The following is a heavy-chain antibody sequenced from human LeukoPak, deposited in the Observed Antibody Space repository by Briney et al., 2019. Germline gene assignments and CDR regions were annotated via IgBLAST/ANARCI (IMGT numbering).Heavy chain of an antibody. CDR2: INPSGGST. Sequence: ASVKVSCKASGYTFTSYYMHWVRQAPGQGLEWMGIINPSGGSTSYTQKFQGRVTMTRDTSTSTVYMELSSLRSEDTAVYYCLRGNSGYQYFDYWGQGTLVTVSS. CDR1: GYTFTSYY. CDR3: LRGNSGYQYFDY. J-gene: IGHJ4*02. V-gene: IGHV1-46*01. D-gene: IGHD5-12*01.